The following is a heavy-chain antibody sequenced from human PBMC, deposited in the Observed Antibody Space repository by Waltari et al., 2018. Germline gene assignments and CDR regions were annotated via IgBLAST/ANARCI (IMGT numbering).Heavy chain of an antibody. J-gene: IGHJ6*03. CDR2: IYTSGST. Sequence: QVQLQESGPGLVKPSETLSLTCTVSGGSISSYYWSWIRPPAGKGLEWIGRIYTSGSTNYNPSLKSRVTMSVDTSKNQFSLKLSSVTAADTAVYYCARAPAAADYYYYYMDVWGKGTTVTVSS. D-gene: IGHD6-13*01. CDR1: GGSISSYY. CDR3: ARAPAAADYYYYYMDV. V-gene: IGHV4-4*07.